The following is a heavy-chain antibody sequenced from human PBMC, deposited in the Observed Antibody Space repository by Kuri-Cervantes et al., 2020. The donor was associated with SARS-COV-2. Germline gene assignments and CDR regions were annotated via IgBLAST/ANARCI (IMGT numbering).Heavy chain of an antibody. V-gene: IGHV3-74*01. J-gene: IGHJ6*02. D-gene: IGHD3-3*01. CDR3: AMGVPYDDLWSSLMYYYYYGMDV. Sequence: SCAASGFSFSSYWKHWVRQAPGKGLVWVSRINSDGSSTSYAYSVKGRFTIARDNAKNTLYLQMNSLRAEDPAVYYCAMGVPYDDLWSSLMYYYYYGMDVWGQGTTVTVSS. CDR2: INSDGSST. CDR1: GFSFSSYW.